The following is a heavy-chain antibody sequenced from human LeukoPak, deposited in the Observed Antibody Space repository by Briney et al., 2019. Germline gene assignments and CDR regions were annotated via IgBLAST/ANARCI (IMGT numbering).Heavy chain of an antibody. CDR2: IYYSGSA. D-gene: IGHD3-10*01. V-gene: IGHV4-31*03. J-gene: IGHJ4*02. Sequence: PSQTLSLTCSVSGGAIGSDGYYWNWIRQHPGKGLKWIGYIYYSGSASYNPSLKSRVTISVDTSKNQFSLRLSSVTAADTAVYYCARGSYYGFSGDSWGQGSLVTVSS. CDR1: GGAIGSDGYY. CDR3: ARGSYYGFSGDS.